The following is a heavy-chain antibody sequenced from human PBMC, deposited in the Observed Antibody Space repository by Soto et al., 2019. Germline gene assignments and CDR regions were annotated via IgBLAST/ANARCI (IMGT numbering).Heavy chain of an antibody. CDR1: GLTFSNYG. V-gene: IGHV3-30*18. CDR2: ISYDGSNE. J-gene: IGHJ4*02. CDR3: AEDSYYHDSTGYYIFDY. Sequence: QVQLVESGGGVVQPGGSLRLSCAASGLTFSNYGMHWVRQAPGKGLEWVAHISYDGSNEHYVDSVKGRFTISRDNSKNTLYLQMTSLGAEDTAVYYCAEDSYYHDSTGYYIFDYWGQGTLVTVSS. D-gene: IGHD3-22*01.